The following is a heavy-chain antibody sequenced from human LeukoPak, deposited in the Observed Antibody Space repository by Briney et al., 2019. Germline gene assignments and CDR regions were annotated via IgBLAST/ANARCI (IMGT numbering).Heavy chain of an antibody. CDR2: IDPSDSYT. CDR1: GYSFTSYW. CDR3: ARLGGGLRYFDWLPNPLDY. D-gene: IGHD3-9*01. Sequence: GESLKISCKCSGYSFTSYWISWVRQMPGKGLEWMGRIDPSDSYTNYSPSFQGHVTISADKSISSAYLQWSSLKASDTAMYYCARLGGGLRYFDWLPNPLDYWGQGTLVTVSS. J-gene: IGHJ4*02. V-gene: IGHV5-10-1*01.